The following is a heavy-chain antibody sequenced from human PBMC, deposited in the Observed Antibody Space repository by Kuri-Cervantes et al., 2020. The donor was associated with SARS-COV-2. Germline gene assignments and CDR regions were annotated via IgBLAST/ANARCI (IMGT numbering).Heavy chain of an antibody. D-gene: IGHD2-15*01. V-gene: IGHV3-23*01. CDR1: GFAFSKYA. CDR2: VSGSGAST. Sequence: GESLKISCAASGFAFSKYAMNWFRLTPGKGLEWVPGVSGSGASTFYADSVKGRFTITRDNSNNMLYLHMDSLRVEDTAVYFLANAGGDLVVVGTHSDSWGQGTLVTVSS. J-gene: IGHJ4*02. CDR3: ANAGGDLVVVGTHSDS.